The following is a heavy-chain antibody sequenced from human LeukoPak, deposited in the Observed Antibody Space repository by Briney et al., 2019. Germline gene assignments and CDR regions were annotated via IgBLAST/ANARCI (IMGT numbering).Heavy chain of an antibody. CDR3: ARANYGDGPYYYYMDV. Sequence: SVKVSCKASGGTFSSYAISWVRQAPGQGLEWMGRIIPIFGTANYAQKFQGRVTITTDESTSTAYMELSSLSSEDTAVYYCARANYGDGPYYYYMDVWGKGTTVTVSS. CDR1: GGTFSSYA. D-gene: IGHD4-17*01. V-gene: IGHV1-69*05. J-gene: IGHJ6*03. CDR2: IIPIFGTA.